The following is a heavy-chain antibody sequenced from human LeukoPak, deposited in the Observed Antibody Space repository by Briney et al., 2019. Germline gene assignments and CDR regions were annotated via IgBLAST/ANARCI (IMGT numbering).Heavy chain of an antibody. CDR1: GYTFTVYY. V-gene: IGHV1-2*02. Sequence: ASVKVSCKASGYTFTVYYMHWVRQAPGQGLEWMGWINPNNGGTNYAQKFQGRVTMTRDTSISTAYMELSRPRSDDTAVYYCARGYALYSGRYIDFDYWGQGTLVTVSS. D-gene: IGHD1-26*01. J-gene: IGHJ4*02. CDR3: ARGYALYSGRYIDFDY. CDR2: INPNNGGT.